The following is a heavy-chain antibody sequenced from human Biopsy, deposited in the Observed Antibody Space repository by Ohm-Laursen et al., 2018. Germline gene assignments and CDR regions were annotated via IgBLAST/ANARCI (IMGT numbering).Heavy chain of an antibody. CDR2: NIPILGTG. V-gene: IGHV1-69*06. J-gene: IGHJ1*01. D-gene: IGHD3-9*01. CDR1: EGTFSNYG. Sequence: ASVKVSCKAPEGTFSNYGVNWVRQAPGQGLEWLGGNIPILGTGNYAHQFQDRVTVVADTSTSTATMELRSQRSDDTAVYYCATKLTGYFHHWGQGTLVIVSS. CDR3: ATKLTGYFHH.